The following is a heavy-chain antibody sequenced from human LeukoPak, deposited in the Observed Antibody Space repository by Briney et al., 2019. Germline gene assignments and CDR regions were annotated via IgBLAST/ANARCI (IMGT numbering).Heavy chain of an antibody. CDR2: ISGGGVSS. V-gene: IGHV3-23*01. CDR1: GFTFGNYA. Sequence: GGSLRLSCAASGFTFGNYAMSWVRQTQGKGLEWVSTISGGGVSSYYGEAIYADSVKGRFTISRDNSKNTLYLQMNSLRAEDTAVYYCAKAFLIRGRVQLWPFDYWGQGTPVTVSS. CDR3: AKAFLIRGRVQLWPFDY. D-gene: IGHD5-18*01. J-gene: IGHJ4*02.